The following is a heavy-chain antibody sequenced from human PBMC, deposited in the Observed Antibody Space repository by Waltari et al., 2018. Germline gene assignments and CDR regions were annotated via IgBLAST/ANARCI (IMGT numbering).Heavy chain of an antibody. CDR1: GYTFTAYY. J-gene: IGHJ6*02. V-gene: IGHV1-2*02. Sequence: QVQLVQSGAEVKMPGDSVKVSCTASGYTFTAYYIQWVRQAPGHGLEWVGRIDLNSGDTMFAEKFLGRVTMTRDTSITTAYLELRRLRSDDTAIYHGSRDCTGGSCYGLTYGMDVWGQGTLVSVSS. CDR3: SRDCTGGSCYGLTYGMDV. D-gene: IGHD2-15*01. CDR2: IDLNSGDT.